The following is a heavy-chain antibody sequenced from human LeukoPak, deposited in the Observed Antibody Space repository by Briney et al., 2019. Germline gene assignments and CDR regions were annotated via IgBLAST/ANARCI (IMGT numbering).Heavy chain of an antibody. D-gene: IGHD3-10*01. J-gene: IGHJ4*02. Sequence: GASVKVSCKASGYTFISYDINWVRQATGQGLEWMGWMNPNSGNTGYAQKFQGRVTMTTDTSTSTAYMELRSLRSDDTAVYYCARDGTDGGVDYWGQGTLVTVSS. CDR1: GYTFISYD. CDR3: ARDGTDGGVDY. CDR2: MNPNSGNT. V-gene: IGHV1-8*01.